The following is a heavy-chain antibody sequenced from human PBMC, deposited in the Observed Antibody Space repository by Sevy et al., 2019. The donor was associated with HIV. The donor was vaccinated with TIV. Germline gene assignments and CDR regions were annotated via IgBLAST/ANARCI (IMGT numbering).Heavy chain of an antibody. CDR3: ARLLYGSADY. V-gene: IGHV3-7*01. CDR2: INLDGSEK. D-gene: IGHD3-10*01. J-gene: IGHJ4*02. Sequence: GGSLRLSCAASGFTFSSYWMSWVRQAPGKGLEWVATINLDGSEKFYVDSVKGRFTISRHNPRKSVYLQMTGLSAGDTADDYCARLLYGSADYWGQGTLVTVSS. CDR1: GFTFSSYW.